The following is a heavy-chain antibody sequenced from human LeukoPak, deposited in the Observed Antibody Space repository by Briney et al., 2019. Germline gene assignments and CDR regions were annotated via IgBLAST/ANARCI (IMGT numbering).Heavy chain of an antibody. Sequence: PSETLSLTCTVSGASISSGDYLWSWIRQPPGMGLEWIGNIYYSGSTNYNASLKSRVTISIDTSKNQFSLNLSTVTAADTAVYYCAREGGYCSGGSCYHFDYWGQGTLVTVSS. CDR2: IYYSGST. D-gene: IGHD2-15*01. CDR1: GASISSGDYL. CDR3: AREGGYCSGGSCYHFDY. J-gene: IGHJ4*02. V-gene: IGHV4-30-4*01.